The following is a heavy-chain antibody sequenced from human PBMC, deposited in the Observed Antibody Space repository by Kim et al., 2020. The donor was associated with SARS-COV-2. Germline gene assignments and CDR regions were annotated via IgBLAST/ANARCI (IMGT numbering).Heavy chain of an antibody. D-gene: IGHD4-17*01. V-gene: IGHV3-53*01. CDR2: IYGGGST. Sequence: GGSLRLSCAVSGFNVGVTYFSWVRQAPGKGLEWVSVIYGGGSTYYADTVKGRFTMSRDNDKNTVFLQMNSLRVEERAMYYCAKDDYGDYSVHWGQGTLVT. J-gene: IGHJ4*02. CDR1: GFNVGVTY. CDR3: AKDDYGDYSVH.